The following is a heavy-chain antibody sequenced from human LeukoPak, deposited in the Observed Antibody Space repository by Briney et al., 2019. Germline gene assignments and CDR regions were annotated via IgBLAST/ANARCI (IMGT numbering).Heavy chain of an antibody. CDR1: GFTFSSYG. Sequence: GGSLRLSCAAAGFTFSSYGMHWVRQAPGKGLEWVAFIRYDGSNKYYADSVKGRFTISRDNSKNTLYLQMNSLRAEDTAVYYCAKDGDFWSGYYPEGVDYWGQGTLVTVSS. CDR3: AKDGDFWSGYYPEGVDY. CDR2: IRYDGSNK. D-gene: IGHD3-3*01. J-gene: IGHJ4*02. V-gene: IGHV3-30*02.